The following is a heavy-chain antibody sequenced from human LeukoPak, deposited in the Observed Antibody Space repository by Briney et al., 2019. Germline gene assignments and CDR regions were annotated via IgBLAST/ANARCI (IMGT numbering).Heavy chain of an antibody. Sequence: SETLSLTCTVSGGSISSYYWGWIRQPPGKGLEWIGSIYYSGSTYYNPSLKSRVTISVDTSKNQSSLKLSSVTAADTAVYYCAESYCSGGSCYSPFDYWGQGTLVTVSS. CDR1: GGSISSYY. D-gene: IGHD2-15*01. V-gene: IGHV4-39*01. CDR3: AESYCSGGSCYSPFDY. J-gene: IGHJ4*02. CDR2: IYYSGST.